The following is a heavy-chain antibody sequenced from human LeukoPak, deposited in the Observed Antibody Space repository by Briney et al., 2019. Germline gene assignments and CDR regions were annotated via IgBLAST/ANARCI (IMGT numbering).Heavy chain of an antibody. CDR2: INHSGST. D-gene: IGHD3/OR15-3a*01. J-gene: IGHJ4*02. Sequence: SETLSLTCAVYGGSFSGYYWSWIRQPPGKGLEWIGEINHSGSTNYNPSLKSRVTISVDTSKNQFSLRLTSVTAADTALYYCAMGPSKPRLDFWGQGTLVTVSS. CDR1: GGSFSGYY. V-gene: IGHV4-34*01. CDR3: AMGPSKPRLDF.